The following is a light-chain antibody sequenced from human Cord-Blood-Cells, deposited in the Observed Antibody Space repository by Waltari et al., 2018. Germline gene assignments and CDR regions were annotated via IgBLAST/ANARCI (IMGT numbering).Light chain of an antibody. CDR3: QESYSTPCT. Sequence: DIQMTQSPSSLSASVGDRVTITCRASQSISSYLNWYQQKPGKAPKLLIYAASNLQSGVPSRFIGSGSGTDVTLTIRSLQPEDFATYDCQESYSTPCTLGQGTKLEIK. CDR2: AAS. J-gene: IGKJ2*02. V-gene: IGKV1-39*01. CDR1: QSISSY.